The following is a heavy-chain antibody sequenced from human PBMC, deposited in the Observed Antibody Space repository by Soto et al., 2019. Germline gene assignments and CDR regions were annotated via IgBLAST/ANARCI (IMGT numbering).Heavy chain of an antibody. CDR2: IRNKANNYAT. V-gene: IGHV3-73*01. CDR3: TASAVDTFLDF. CDR1: GFTFIGSA. J-gene: IGHJ4*01. Sequence: HPGGSLRLSCSASGFTFIGSAIHWVRQASGKGLEWVARIRNKANNYATAYGASVNGRVTISRDDSEHTAYLQMNSLEPEDTAGYDGTASAVDTFLDFWAQGSLVTVSS. D-gene: IGHD3-3*02.